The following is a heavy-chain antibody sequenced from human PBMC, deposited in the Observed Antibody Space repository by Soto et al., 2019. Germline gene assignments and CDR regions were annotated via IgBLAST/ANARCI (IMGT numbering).Heavy chain of an antibody. J-gene: IGHJ4*02. V-gene: IGHV1-3*05. D-gene: IGHD6-19*01. CDR3: ARAVAVAADFDY. CDR2: IHAGNGNT. Sequence: QVPLVHSGAGEKKPGASVKVSCKASGYTFTGYAMHCVRQAPGQRLEWMGWIHAGNGNTKYSQKFQGRVTITRDTSASAAYMELSSLSSEDTAVYYCARAVAVAADFDYWGQGTLVTVSS. CDR1: GYTFTGYA.